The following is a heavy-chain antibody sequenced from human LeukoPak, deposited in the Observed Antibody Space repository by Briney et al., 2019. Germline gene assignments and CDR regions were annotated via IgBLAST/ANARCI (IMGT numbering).Heavy chain of an antibody. V-gene: IGHV1-69*04. CDR3: ARDREGYCSSTSCWEIYGMDV. J-gene: IGHJ6*02. Sequence: GASVKVSCKASGYTFTSYAISWVRQAPGQGLEWMGRIIPILGIANYAQKFQGRVTITADKSTSTAYMELSSLRSEDTAVYYCARDREGYCSSTSCWEIYGMDVWGQGTTVTVSS. D-gene: IGHD2-2*01. CDR2: IIPILGIA. CDR1: GYTFTSYA.